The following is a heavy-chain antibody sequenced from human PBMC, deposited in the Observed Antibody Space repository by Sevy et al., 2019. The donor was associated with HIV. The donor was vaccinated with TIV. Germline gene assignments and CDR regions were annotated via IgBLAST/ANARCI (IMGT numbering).Heavy chain of an antibody. D-gene: IGHD5-18*01. J-gene: IGHJ3*02. CDR1: GFTFSNYI. Sequence: GSLRLSCAASGFTFSNYIINWVRQAPGKGLEWVSSISNSGTYIYYADSVKGRFTISRDNAKISLYLQMNSLRAEDTAVYYCARYEEDTTLVNAFDIWGQGTMVPVSS. CDR3: ARYEEDTTLVNAFDI. CDR2: ISNSGTYI. V-gene: IGHV3-21*01.